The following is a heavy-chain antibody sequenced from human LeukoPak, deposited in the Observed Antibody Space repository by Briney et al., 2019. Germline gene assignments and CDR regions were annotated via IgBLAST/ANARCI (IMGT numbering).Heavy chain of an antibody. J-gene: IGHJ5*02. CDR2: IIPIFGTA. Sequence: ASVKVSCKAFGGTFSSYAISWVRQAPGQGLEWMGGIIPIFGTANYAQKLQGRVTIPADESTSTAYMELSSLRSEDTAVYYCARGHPGLLRFLEWSQNWFDHWGQGTLVTVSS. CDR1: GGTFSSYA. CDR3: ARGHPGLLRFLEWSQNWFDH. D-gene: IGHD3-3*01. V-gene: IGHV1-69*13.